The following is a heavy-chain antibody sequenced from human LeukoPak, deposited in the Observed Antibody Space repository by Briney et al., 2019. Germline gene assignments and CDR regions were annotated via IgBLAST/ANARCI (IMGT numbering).Heavy chain of an antibody. CDR3: ARSGIGGMDV. V-gene: IGHV3-33*01. CDR2: IWYHGRNE. CDR1: GFSFSSSG. D-gene: IGHD6-13*01. J-gene: IGHJ6*02. Sequence: PGGSLRLSCAASGFSFSSSGMHWVRQAPGKGLEWVAVIWYHGRNEYYADSVRGRFTISRGNSENTLFLQMNSLRAEDTAVYYCARSGIGGMDVWGQGTTVTVSS.